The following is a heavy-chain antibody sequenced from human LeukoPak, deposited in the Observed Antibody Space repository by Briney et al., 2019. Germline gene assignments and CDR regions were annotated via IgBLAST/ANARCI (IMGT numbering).Heavy chain of an antibody. J-gene: IGHJ6*03. CDR1: GGSISSSSYY. V-gene: IGHV4-39*07. D-gene: IGHD2-2*01. CDR3: ARVAPKYCSSTGCLPYYYYYMDV. Sequence: PAETLSLTCTVSGGSISSSSYYWGWIRQPPGKGLEWIGEINHSGSTNYNPSLKSRVTISVDTSKNQFSLKLSSVTAADTAVYYCARVAPKYCSSTGCLPYYYYYMDVWGKGTTVTVSS. CDR2: INHSGST.